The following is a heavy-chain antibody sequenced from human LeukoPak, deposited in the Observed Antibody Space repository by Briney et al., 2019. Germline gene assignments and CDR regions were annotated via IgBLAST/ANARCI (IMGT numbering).Heavy chain of an antibody. J-gene: IGHJ6*03. CDR1: GYTFTSYY. CDR2: INPSGGST. Sequence: GASVKVSCKASGYTFTSYYMHWVRQAPGQGLEWMGIINPSGGSTSYAQKFQGRVTMTRDTSTSTVYMELSSLRSEDTAVYYCARNPEGSAVAGIGYYYYMDVWGKGTTVTISS. CDR3: ARNPEGSAVAGIGYYYYMDV. V-gene: IGHV1-46*01. D-gene: IGHD6-19*01.